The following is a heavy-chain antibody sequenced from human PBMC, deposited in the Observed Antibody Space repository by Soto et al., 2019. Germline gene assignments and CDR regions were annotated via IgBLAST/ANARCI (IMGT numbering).Heavy chain of an antibody. Sequence: SETLSLTCTVSGAALSSGGYFYTWVRQPPGKGLEWLGYIYYSGGTNYNPSLKRRVTISLDKSKSQFSLRLISVTAADTAVYYCASGVAQTHFYPWANWFDLWGQGILVTVYS. CDR2: IYYSGGT. V-gene: IGHV4-61*08. D-gene: IGHD1-26*01. J-gene: IGHJ5*02. CDR3: ASGVAQTHFYPWANWFDL. CDR1: GAALSSGGYF.